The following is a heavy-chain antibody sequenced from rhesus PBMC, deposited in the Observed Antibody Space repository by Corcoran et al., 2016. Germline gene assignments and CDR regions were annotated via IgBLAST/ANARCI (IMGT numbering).Heavy chain of an antibody. V-gene: IGHV1-111*02. Sequence: EVQLVQSGSEVKKPGASVKISCKASGYTFTDYYLHWVRQAPGKGLVWMGRVEPEDGEAIHAQEVQDGVTITADTSTDTAYMELSTLKSEDTAVYYCATDARGGSYSVDYWGQGVLVTVSS. J-gene: IGHJ4*01. CDR1: GYTFTDYY. CDR2: VEPEDGEA. CDR3: ATDARGGSYSVDY. D-gene: IGHD1-44*02.